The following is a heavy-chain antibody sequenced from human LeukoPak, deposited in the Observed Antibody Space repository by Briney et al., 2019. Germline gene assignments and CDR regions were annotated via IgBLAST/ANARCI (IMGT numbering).Heavy chain of an antibody. CDR1: GFTFSNYA. CDR2: ISASRRCT. V-gene: IGHV3-23*01. Sequence: GGSLRLSCASSGFTFSNYAMTWVRQAPGKGLHWVSAISASRRCTYYADSVKGRFTISRDNSKNTLYLQMNSLRAEDTAIYYCAKDRTTQHFDWYPSHSASWGQATLVTVSS. D-gene: IGHD3-9*01. J-gene: IGHJ4*02. CDR3: AKDRTTQHFDWYPSHSAS.